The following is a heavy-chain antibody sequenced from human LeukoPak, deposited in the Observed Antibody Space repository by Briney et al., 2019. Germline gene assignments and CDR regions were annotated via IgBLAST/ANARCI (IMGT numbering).Heavy chain of an antibody. J-gene: IGHJ6*02. V-gene: IGHV3-23*01. CDR1: GFTFSSYA. CDR3: AKATNWNPLTGYYYGMDV. Sequence: GGSLRLSCAASGFTFSSYAMSWVRQAPGKGLEWVSAISGSGGSTYYADSVKGRFTISRDNSKNTLYLQMNSLRAEDTAAYYCAKATNWNPLTGYYYGMDVWGQGTTVTVSS. CDR2: ISGSGGST. D-gene: IGHD1-20*01.